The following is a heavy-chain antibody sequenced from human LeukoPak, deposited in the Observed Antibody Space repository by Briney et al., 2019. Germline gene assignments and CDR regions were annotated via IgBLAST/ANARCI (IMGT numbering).Heavy chain of an antibody. V-gene: IGHV5-51*01. CDR3: ARRVVNNRNWYFNL. J-gene: IGHJ2*01. D-gene: IGHD4-23*01. Sequence: PGESLKISGKGSGYRFTNYWIGWVRQMPGKGLEWMGIIYPGDSNTRYIPSFQGQVTISADKSINTAYVQWSSLKASDTAMYYCARRVVNNRNWYFNLWGRGTLVTVSS. CDR2: IYPGDSNT. CDR1: GYRFTNYW.